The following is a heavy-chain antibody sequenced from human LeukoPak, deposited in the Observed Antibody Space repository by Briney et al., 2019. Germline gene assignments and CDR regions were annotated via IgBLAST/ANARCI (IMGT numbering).Heavy chain of an antibody. J-gene: IGHJ4*02. V-gene: IGHV3-53*01. CDR2: TYSSGST. D-gene: IGHD1-26*01. CDR3: ARDVYTGRYYLDY. Sequence: GGSLRLSCAASGCTVSSNYMSWVRQAPGQGLEWVSVTYSSGSTYYADSVKGRFTISRDNSKNTLDLQMNSLRAEDTAVYYCARDVYTGRYYLDYWGQGTLVTVSS. CDR1: GCTVSSNY.